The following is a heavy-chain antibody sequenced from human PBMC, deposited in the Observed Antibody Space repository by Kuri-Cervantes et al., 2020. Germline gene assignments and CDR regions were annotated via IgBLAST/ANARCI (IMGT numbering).Heavy chain of an antibody. D-gene: IGHD5-12*01. CDR2: ISAYNGNT. V-gene: IGHV1-18*01. Sequence: ASVKVSCKASGYTFTSYGISWVRQAPGQGLEWMGWISAYNGNTNYAQKFQGRVTMTRDTSISTAYMELSSLRSEDTAVYYCARDERGYSGYVSDYWGQGTLVTVSS. J-gene: IGHJ4*02. CDR3: ARDERGYSGYVSDY. CDR1: GYTFTSYG.